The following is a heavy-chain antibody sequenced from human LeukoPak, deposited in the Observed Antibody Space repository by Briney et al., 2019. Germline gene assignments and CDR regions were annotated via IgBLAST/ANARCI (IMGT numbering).Heavy chain of an antibody. D-gene: IGHD2-2*02. Sequence: GASVKVSCKASGYTFTSYGISWVRQAPGQGLEWMGWISAYNGNTNYAQKLQGRVTMTTDTSTSTAYMELRSLRSDDTAVYYCARDKWAPISPATDNLDYWGQGTLVTVSS. V-gene: IGHV1-18*01. CDR3: ARDKWAPISPATDNLDY. CDR2: ISAYNGNT. CDR1: GYTFTSYG. J-gene: IGHJ4*02.